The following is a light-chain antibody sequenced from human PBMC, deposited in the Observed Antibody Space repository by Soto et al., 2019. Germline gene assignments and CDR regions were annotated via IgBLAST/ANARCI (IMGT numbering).Light chain of an antibody. V-gene: IGKV3-15*01. J-gene: IGKJ2*01. CDR1: ERISSA. Sequence: EVVLTQSPATMSVAPGDTATLSCRASERISSALAWYQQKPGQAPRLLIYAASTRATGVPDRFSGSGSGADFALSISSVQADDAAVYFCLQHIQWPPYTFGQGTKLEIK. CDR3: LQHIQWPPYT. CDR2: AAS.